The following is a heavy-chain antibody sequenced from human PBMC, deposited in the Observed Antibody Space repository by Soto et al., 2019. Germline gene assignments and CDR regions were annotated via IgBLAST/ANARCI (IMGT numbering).Heavy chain of an antibody. J-gene: IGHJ6*03. D-gene: IGHD2-2*01. CDR3: ARHDGWVVPAAMNDYYYYYYMDV. V-gene: IGHV4-39*01. CDR1: GGSISSSSYY. CDR2: IYYSGST. Sequence: SETLSLTCTVSGGSISSSSYYWGWIRQPPGKGLEWIGSIYYSGSTYYNPSLKSRVTISVDTSKNQFSLKLSSVTAADTAVYYCARHDGWVVPAAMNDYYYYYYMDVWGKGTTVTVSS.